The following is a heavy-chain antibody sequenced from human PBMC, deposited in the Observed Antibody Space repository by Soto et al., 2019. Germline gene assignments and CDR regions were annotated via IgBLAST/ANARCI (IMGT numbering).Heavy chain of an antibody. CDR3: ARGPRGRRKVLPTDAFDI. V-gene: IGHV1-69*01. CDR1: GGTFSSYA. Sequence: QVQLVQSGAEVKKPGSSVKVSCKASGGTFSSYAISWVRQAPGPGLEWMGGIIPLFGTATYAQNYQGRVTITADESTSPAYMEPSSLRSEDTAVYSCARGPRGRRKVLPTDAFDIFGQGAKVAVSS. J-gene: IGHJ3*02. D-gene: IGHD5-12*01. CDR2: IIPLFGTA.